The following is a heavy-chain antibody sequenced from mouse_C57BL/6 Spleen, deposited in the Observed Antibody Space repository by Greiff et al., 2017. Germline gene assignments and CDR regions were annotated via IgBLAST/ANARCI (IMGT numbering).Heavy chain of an antibody. D-gene: IGHD2-1*01. Sequence: QVQLKQPGTELVKPGASVKLSCKASGYTFTSYWMHWVKQRPGQGLEWIGNINPSNGGTNYNEKFKSKATLTVDKSSSTAYMQLSSLTSDDSAVYYCARIDYGNFYAMDYWGQGTSVTVSS. V-gene: IGHV1-53*01. CDR3: ARIDYGNFYAMDY. CDR2: INPSNGGT. J-gene: IGHJ4*01. CDR1: GYTFTSYW.